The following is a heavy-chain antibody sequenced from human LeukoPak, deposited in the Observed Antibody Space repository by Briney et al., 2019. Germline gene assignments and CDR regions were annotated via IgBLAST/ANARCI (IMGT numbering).Heavy chain of an antibody. Sequence: SETLSLTCTVSGGSISSYYWSWIRQPPGKRLEWIGYIYYSGSTNYNPSLKSRVTISVDTSKNQFSLKLSSVTAADTAVYYCARADLYGGNSPFDYWGQGTLVTVSS. J-gene: IGHJ4*02. V-gene: IGHV4-59*01. CDR1: GGSISSYY. CDR2: IYYSGST. D-gene: IGHD4-23*01. CDR3: ARADLYGGNSPFDY.